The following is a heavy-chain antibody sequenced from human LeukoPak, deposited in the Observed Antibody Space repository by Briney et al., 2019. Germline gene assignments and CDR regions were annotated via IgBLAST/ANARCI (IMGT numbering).Heavy chain of an antibody. V-gene: IGHV3-23*01. CDR1: GFTFSSYG. CDR2: ISGSGGST. CDR3: ANELGLWFGELSG. J-gene: IGHJ4*02. D-gene: IGHD3-10*01. Sequence: GGSLRLSCAASGFTFSSYGMSWVRQAPGKGLEWVSAISGSGGSTYYADSVKGRFTISRDNSKNTLYLQMNSLRAEDTAVYYCANELGLWFGELSGWGQGTLVTVSS.